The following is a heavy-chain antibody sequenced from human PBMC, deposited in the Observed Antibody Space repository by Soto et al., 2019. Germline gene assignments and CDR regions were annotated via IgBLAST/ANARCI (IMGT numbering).Heavy chain of an antibody. V-gene: IGHV3-74*01. D-gene: IGHD2-21*01. CDR2: IDGNGGRT. CDR3: ARAVRGAYGRDV. J-gene: IGHJ3*01. Sequence: EVQLVESGGGLVQPGGSLRLSCAASGFTFTSYWMHWVRQAPGKGLVWVSRIDGNGGRTNYADSVKGRFTISRDNAKNTIYLEMNSLRAEETAVYYCARAVRGAYGRDVWGQGTMVTVSS. CDR1: GFTFTSYW.